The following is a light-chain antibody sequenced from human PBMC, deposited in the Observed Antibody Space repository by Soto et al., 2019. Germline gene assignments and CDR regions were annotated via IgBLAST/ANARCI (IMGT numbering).Light chain of an antibody. CDR2: GAS. CDR1: QSVSSSY. CDR3: QQYGSSSWT. J-gene: IGKJ1*01. V-gene: IGKV3-20*01. Sequence: EIVLTQSPGTLSLSPGEGATLSCRASQSVSSSYLAWYQHKPGQAPRLLTYGASSRATGIPDRFSGSGSGTDFTLTISRLEPEDFAVYYCQQYGSSSWTCGQGTKVDVK.